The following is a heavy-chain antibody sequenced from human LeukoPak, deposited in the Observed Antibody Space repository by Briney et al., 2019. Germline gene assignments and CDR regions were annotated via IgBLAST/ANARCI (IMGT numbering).Heavy chain of an antibody. J-gene: IGHJ6*03. Sequence: PGGSLRLSCAASGFTFSNYWMTWFRQAPGKGLEWVSSISSSSSYIYYADSVKGRFTISRDNAKNSLYLQMNSLRAEDTAVYYCARVGYYDFWSGYPSPFGYYYYYMDVWGKGTTVTVSS. CDR3: ARVGYYDFWSGYPSPFGYYYYYMDV. CDR2: ISSSSSYI. D-gene: IGHD3-3*01. V-gene: IGHV3-21*01. CDR1: GFTFSNYW.